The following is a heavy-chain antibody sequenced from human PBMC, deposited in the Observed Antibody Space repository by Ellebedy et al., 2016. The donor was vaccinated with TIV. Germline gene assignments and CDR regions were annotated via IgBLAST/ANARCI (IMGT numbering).Heavy chain of an antibody. D-gene: IGHD3-22*01. CDR1: GFTFSGSA. CDR2: IRSRGNNYAT. V-gene: IGHV3-73*01. Sequence: GESLKISCADSGFTFSGSAIHWVRKAAGKGPEWIGGIRSRGNNYATAYGASVNGRFTISRDDPKNTAHLQMTSLISEDTAVYYCVRGPDYYDGTKVYWGQGTLVTVSS. CDR3: VRGPDYYDGTKVY. J-gene: IGHJ4*02.